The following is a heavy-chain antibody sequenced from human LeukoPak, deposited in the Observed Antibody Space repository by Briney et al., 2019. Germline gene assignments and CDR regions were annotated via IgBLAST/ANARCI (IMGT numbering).Heavy chain of an antibody. Sequence: GGSLRLSCAASGFTFSSYAMHWVRQAPGKGLEWVAVISYDGSNKYYADSVKGRFTISRDNSKNTLYLQMNSLRAEDTAVYYCAAYYYDSSGYYYGDYWGQGTLVTVSS. CDR2: ISYDGSNK. J-gene: IGHJ4*02. CDR1: GFTFSSYA. D-gene: IGHD3-22*01. V-gene: IGHV3-30-3*01. CDR3: AAYYYDSSGYYYGDY.